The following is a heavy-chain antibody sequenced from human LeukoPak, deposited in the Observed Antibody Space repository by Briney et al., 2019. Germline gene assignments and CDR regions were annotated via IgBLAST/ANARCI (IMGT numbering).Heavy chain of an antibody. CDR3: ARGAGGWSGFDY. CDR2: IYTTGNT. Sequence: PSETLSLTCSVSGGSISSYYWSWIRQPAGKGREWIGRIYTTGNTDYNPSLKSRVTMSVDTSKNQFSLNLSSVTAADTAVYYRARGAGGWSGFDYWGQGTLVTVSS. V-gene: IGHV4-4*07. J-gene: IGHJ4*02. CDR1: GGSISSYY. D-gene: IGHD3-3*01.